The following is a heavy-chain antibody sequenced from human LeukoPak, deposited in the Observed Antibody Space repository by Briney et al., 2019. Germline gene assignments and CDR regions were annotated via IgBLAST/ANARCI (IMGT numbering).Heavy chain of an antibody. CDR2: IYSGGST. Sequence: PGGSLRLSGAASGLTVSSNYMSWVRQAPGKGLEWVSVIYSGGSTYYADSVKGRFTIYRDNARNSLYVQMNSLRAEDTAVYYCASGLIVGVHFDYWGQGTLVTVSS. J-gene: IGHJ4*02. CDR3: ASGLIVGVHFDY. V-gene: IGHV3-66*01. D-gene: IGHD1-26*01. CDR1: GLTVSSNY.